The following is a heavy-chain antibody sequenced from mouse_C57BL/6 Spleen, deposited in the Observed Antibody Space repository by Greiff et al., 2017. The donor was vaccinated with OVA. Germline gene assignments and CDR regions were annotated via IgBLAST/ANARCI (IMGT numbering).Heavy chain of an antibody. V-gene: IGHV1-82*01. D-gene: IGHD2-3*01. J-gene: IGHJ3*01. CDR2: IYPGDGDT. CDR1: GYAFSSSW. CDR3: AREGSMMVTTGFAY. Sequence: VQLQQSGPELVKPGASVKISCKASGYAFSSSWMNWVKQRPGKGLEWIGRIYPGDGDTNYNGKFKGKATLTADKSSSTAYMQLSSLTSEDSAVYFCAREGSMMVTTGFAYWGQGTLVTVSA.